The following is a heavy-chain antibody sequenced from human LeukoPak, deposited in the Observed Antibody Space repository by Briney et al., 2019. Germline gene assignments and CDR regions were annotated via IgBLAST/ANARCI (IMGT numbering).Heavy chain of an antibody. Sequence: ETLSLTCNVSGYSISSGYYWAWIRQSPGKGLEWVSAISGSGGSTYYADSVKGRFTISRDNSKNTLYLQMNSLRAEDTAVYYCATSTKKGRITMIVVAPRRFDYWGQGTLVTVSS. CDR1: GYSISSGYY. V-gene: IGHV3-23*01. J-gene: IGHJ4*02. D-gene: IGHD3-22*01. CDR2: ISGSGGST. CDR3: ATSTKKGRITMIVVAPRRFDY.